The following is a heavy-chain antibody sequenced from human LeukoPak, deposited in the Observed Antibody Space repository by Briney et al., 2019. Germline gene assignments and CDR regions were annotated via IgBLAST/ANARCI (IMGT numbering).Heavy chain of an antibody. Sequence: GGSLRLSCVASGFTFSTYEMSWVRQAPGKGLEWVSYIENRGTTTYYADSVKGRFPMSRDNANNSLYLQMNSLTDGDTAVYYCARANYYNGVSYYYYMDVWGKGTTVTDSS. CDR3: ARANYYNGVSYYYYMDV. D-gene: IGHD3-10*01. CDR1: GFTFSTYE. J-gene: IGHJ6*03. V-gene: IGHV3-48*03. CDR2: IENRGTTT.